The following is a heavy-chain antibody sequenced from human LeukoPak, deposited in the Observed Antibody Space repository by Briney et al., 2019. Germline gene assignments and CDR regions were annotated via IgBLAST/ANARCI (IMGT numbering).Heavy chain of an antibody. V-gene: IGHV3-48*01. J-gene: IGHJ5*02. CDR2: ISSSSSTI. CDR1: GFTFSSYS. D-gene: IGHD2-2*01. CDR3: ARDWDIVVVPAAMEYNWFDP. Sequence: GGSLRLSCAASGFTFSSYSMNWVRQAPGKGLEWVSYISSSSSTIYYADSVKGRFTISRDNAKNSLYLQMNSLRAEDTAVYYCARDWDIVVVPAAMEYNWFDPWGQGTLATVSS.